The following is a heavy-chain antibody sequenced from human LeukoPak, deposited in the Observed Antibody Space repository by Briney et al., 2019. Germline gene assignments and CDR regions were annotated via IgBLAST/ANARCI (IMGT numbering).Heavy chain of an antibody. CDR1: GVSISSYY. J-gene: IGHJ4*02. CDR2: IYTTGDT. D-gene: IGHD3-16*01. V-gene: IGHV4-4*09. Sequence: PSETLSLTCTVSGVSISSYYWSWIRQPPGKGLEWIGAIYTTGDTRYNPSLESRVIILVDTSKNQFSLKLSSVTAADTAVYYCARATPVGGVRFDYWGQGTLVTVSS. CDR3: ARATPVGGVRFDY.